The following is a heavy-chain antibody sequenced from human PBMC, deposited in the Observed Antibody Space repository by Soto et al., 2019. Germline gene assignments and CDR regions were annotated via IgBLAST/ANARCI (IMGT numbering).Heavy chain of an antibody. Sequence: QVQLQQWGAGLLKPSGTLSLTCAVYGGSFSGYYWTWIRQPPGTGLEWIGEINHSGSTNYNPSLKXXVTLSVDTSKNQFSLTLTSVTAADTAVYYCARDKITGLFDYWGQGTLVTVSS. CDR2: INHSGST. V-gene: IGHV4-34*01. D-gene: IGHD2-8*02. CDR3: ARDKITGLFDY. CDR1: GGSFSGYY. J-gene: IGHJ4*02.